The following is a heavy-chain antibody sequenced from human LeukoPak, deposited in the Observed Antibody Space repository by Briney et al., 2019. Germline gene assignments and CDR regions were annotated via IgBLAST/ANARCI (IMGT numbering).Heavy chain of an antibody. D-gene: IGHD3-10*01. CDR3: ARERSRGGYYYYYGMDV. V-gene: IGHV3-33*08. CDR1: GFTVRTNY. J-gene: IGHJ6*02. CDR2: IWYDGSNK. Sequence: GGSLRLSCTASGFTVRTNYMSWVRQAPGKGLEWVAVIWYDGSNKYYADSVKGRFTISRDNSKNTLYLQMNSLRAEDTAVYYCARERSRGGYYYYYGMDVWGQGTTVTVSS.